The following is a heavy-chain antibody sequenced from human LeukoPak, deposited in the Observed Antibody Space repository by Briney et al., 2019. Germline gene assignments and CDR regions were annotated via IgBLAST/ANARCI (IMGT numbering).Heavy chain of an antibody. J-gene: IGHJ4*02. CDR2: INPNSGGT. V-gene: IGHV1-2*04. CDR3: ARDLFSRSGVVD. CDR1: GYTFTGYY. D-gene: IGHD2-15*01. Sequence: ASVKVSCKASGYTFTGYYMHWVRQAPGQGLEWMGWINPNSGGTNYAQKFQGWVTMTRDTSISTAYMQLSRLRSDDTAVYYCARDLFSRSGVVDWGQGTLVTVSS.